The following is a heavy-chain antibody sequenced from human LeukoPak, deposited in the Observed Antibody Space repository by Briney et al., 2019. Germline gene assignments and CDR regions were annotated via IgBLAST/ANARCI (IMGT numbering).Heavy chain of an antibody. CDR1: GFTFPIYW. J-gene: IGHJ3*02. CDR3: TRPQHGDLYAFDI. D-gene: IGHD3-16*01. Sequence: GGSLRLSCAASGFTFPIYWMHWVRQAPGKGLVWVSRVNGDGSTTTYADSVKGRSTISRDNAKNTVYLQMDSLRAEDTAVYYCTRPQHGDLYAFDIWGQGTMVTVSS. V-gene: IGHV3-74*01. CDR2: VNGDGSTT.